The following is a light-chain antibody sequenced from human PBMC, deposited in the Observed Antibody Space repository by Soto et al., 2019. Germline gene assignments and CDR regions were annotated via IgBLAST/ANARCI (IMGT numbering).Light chain of an antibody. V-gene: IGLV1-40*01. CDR1: SSNIGAGYD. Sequence: QAVVTQPPSVSGAPGQRVTISCTGSSSNIGAGYDVHWYQQLPGTAPKIIIYADSDRPSGVPDRFSGSKSGTSASLAIAGLRAEDEGDYYCQSYDSTLSGVIFGGGTKVTVL. J-gene: IGLJ2*01. CDR2: ADS. CDR3: QSYDSTLSGVI.